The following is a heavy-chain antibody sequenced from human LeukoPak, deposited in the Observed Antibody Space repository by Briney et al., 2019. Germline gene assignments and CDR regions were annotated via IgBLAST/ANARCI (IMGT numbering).Heavy chain of an antibody. Sequence: KTSETLSLTCTVSGGSISNYYWSWIRQPPGKGLERIGYIYTSGSTNYNPSLESRVTISVDTSKNHFSLKLSSVTAADTAVYYCARTVVVTAIHFFDYWGQGTLVTVSS. D-gene: IGHD2-21*02. J-gene: IGHJ4*02. CDR1: GGSISNYY. V-gene: IGHV4-4*09. CDR2: IYTSGST. CDR3: ARTVVVTAIHFFDY.